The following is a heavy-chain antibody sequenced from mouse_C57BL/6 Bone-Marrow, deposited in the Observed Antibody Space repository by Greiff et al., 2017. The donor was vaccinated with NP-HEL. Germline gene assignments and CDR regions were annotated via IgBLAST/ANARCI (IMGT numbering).Heavy chain of an antibody. CDR2: IYTGDGDT. CDR1: GYAFSSYW. Sequence: VQLQQSGAELVKPGASVKISCKASGYAFSSYWMNWVKQRPGKGLEWIGQIYTGDGDTNYNGKFKGKATLTADKSSSTAYMQLSSLTSEDSAVYFCARGGGNYWYFDVWGTGTTVTVSS. V-gene: IGHV1-80*01. D-gene: IGHD2-1*01. CDR3: ARGGGNYWYFDV. J-gene: IGHJ1*03.